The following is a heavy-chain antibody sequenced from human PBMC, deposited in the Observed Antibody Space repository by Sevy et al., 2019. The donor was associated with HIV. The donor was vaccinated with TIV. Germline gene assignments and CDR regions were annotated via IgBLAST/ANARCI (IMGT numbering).Heavy chain of an antibody. D-gene: IGHD2-15*01. Sequence: GGSLRLSCTASGFAFNTYAMYWVRQAPGKGLEWVSSISTNGNITYYADSVKGRFIVSRDSSKNTVYLQMHSLRVDDTAVYYCAKEATILVMVAYAFDMWGQGTTVTVSS. V-gene: IGHV3-23*01. CDR1: GFAFNTYA. J-gene: IGHJ3*02. CDR2: ISTNGNIT. CDR3: AKEATILVMVAYAFDM.